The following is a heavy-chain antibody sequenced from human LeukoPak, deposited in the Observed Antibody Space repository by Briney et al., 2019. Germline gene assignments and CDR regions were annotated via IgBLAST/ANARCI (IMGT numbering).Heavy chain of an antibody. J-gene: IGHJ4*02. CDR3: VKVAKYYYGSETYYFFEH. Sequence: GGSLRLSCAASGFTFSSYWMSWVRQAPGKGLEWVANINQDGTEKYYVDSVKGGFTISRDNAKNSLDLQMNSLRVEDTGIYYCVKVAKYYYGSETYYFFEHWGQGTPVTASS. CDR1: GFTFSSYW. D-gene: IGHD3-10*01. CDR2: INQDGTEK. V-gene: IGHV3-7*01.